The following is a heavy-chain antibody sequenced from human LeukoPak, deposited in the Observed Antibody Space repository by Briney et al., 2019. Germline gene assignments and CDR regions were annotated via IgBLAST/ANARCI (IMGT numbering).Heavy chain of an antibody. CDR2: IYSGGST. D-gene: IGHD2-21*01. CDR3: ARGYCGGDCYASAFDI. Sequence: GGSLRLSCAASGFTFSSYWMSWVRQAPGKGLEWVSVIYSGGSTYYADSVKGRFTISRDNSKNTLYLQMNSLRAEDTAVYYCARGYCGGDCYASAFDIWGQGTIVTVSS. CDR1: GFTFSSYW. V-gene: IGHV3-53*01. J-gene: IGHJ3*02.